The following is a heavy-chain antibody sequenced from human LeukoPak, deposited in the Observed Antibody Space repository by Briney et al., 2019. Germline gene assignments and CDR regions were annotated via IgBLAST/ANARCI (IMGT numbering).Heavy chain of an antibody. Sequence: GGSLRLSCAASGFSFTYSTMNWVRLAPGKGLEWVSSITSSSGNIYYSDSVRGRFTVSRANAKNSLYLQMNSLIAEDSAVYYCVRIPNNAGFPNWFDPWGQGTLVSVSS. J-gene: IGHJ5*02. D-gene: IGHD3-9*01. V-gene: IGHV3-21*01. CDR2: ITSSSGNI. CDR3: VRIPNNAGFPNWFDP. CDR1: GFSFTYST.